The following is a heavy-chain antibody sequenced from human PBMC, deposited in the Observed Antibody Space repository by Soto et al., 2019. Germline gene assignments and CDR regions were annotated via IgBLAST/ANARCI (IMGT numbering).Heavy chain of an antibody. Sequence: ASVKVSCKASGYTFTSYAMHWVRQAPGQRLEWMGWINAGNGNTKYSQKFQGRVTITRDTSASTAYMGLSSLRSEDTAVYYCARDPVMITFGGVITSQTFDYWGQGTLVTVSS. J-gene: IGHJ4*02. CDR3: ARDPVMITFGGVITSQTFDY. D-gene: IGHD3-16*02. V-gene: IGHV1-3*01. CDR2: INAGNGNT. CDR1: GYTFTSYA.